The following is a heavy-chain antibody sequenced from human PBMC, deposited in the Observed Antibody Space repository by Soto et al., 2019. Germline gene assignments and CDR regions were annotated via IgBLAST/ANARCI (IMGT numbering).Heavy chain of an antibody. D-gene: IGHD3-16*01. V-gene: IGHV4-31*03. J-gene: IGHJ4*02. Sequence: SETLSLTCTVSGGSISSGSHYWSWIRQHPGKGLEWIGYIYYSGSTYYNPSLKSRITISISTSKNQFSLKLTSVTAADTAVYYCAREGGDGIDYWGQGTLVTVSS. CDR2: IYYSGST. CDR3: AREGGDGIDY. CDR1: GGSISSGSHY.